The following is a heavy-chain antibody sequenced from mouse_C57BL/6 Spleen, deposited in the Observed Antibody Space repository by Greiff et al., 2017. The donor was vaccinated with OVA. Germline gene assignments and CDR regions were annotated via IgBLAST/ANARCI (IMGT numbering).Heavy chain of an antibody. CDR3: AETAQAPYYFDY. D-gene: IGHD3-2*02. Sequence: QVQLQQSGAELVKPGASVKMSCKASGYTFTSYWITWVKQRPGQGLEWIGDIYPGSGSTNYNEKFKSKATLTVDTSSSTAYMQLSSLTSEDSAVYYCAETAQAPYYFDYWGQGTTLTVSS. J-gene: IGHJ2*01. CDR2: IYPGSGST. V-gene: IGHV1-55*01. CDR1: GYTFTSYW.